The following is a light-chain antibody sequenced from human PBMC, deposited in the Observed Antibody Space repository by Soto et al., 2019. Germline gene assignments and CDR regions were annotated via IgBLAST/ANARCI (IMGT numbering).Light chain of an antibody. CDR3: QQHSNWPWA. Sequence: ETVLTQSPATLSLSPGERATLSCRASPGVRNSLAWYQQRPGQAPRLLIYDVSHRATGIPARFSGSGSGTDFILTISSLEPEDFAVYYCQQHSNWPWAFGPGIKVDIK. V-gene: IGKV3-11*01. CDR1: PGVRNS. J-gene: IGKJ1*01. CDR2: DVS.